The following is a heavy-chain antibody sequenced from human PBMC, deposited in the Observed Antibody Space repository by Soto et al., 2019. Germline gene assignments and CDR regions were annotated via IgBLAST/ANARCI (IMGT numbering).Heavy chain of an antibody. CDR1: GGSISSGGYY. V-gene: IGHV4-31*03. Sequence: TLSLTCTVSGGSISSGGYYWSWIRQHPGKGLKWIGYIYYSGSTYYNPSLKSRVTISVDTSKNQFSLKLSSVTAADTAVYYCAREIRELLWFGESNRDNWFDPWGQGTLVTVSS. CDR2: IYYSGST. D-gene: IGHD3-10*01. CDR3: AREIRELLWFGESNRDNWFDP. J-gene: IGHJ5*02.